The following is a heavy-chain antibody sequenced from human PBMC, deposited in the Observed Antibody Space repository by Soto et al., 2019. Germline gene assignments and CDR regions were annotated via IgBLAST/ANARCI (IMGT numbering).Heavy chain of an antibody. Sequence: PSETLSLTCAVYGGSFSGYYWSWIRQPPGKGLEWIGEINHSGSTNYNPSLKSRVTISVDTSKNQFSLKLSSVTAADTAVYYCASGWLLRYWGQGTLVTVSS. V-gene: IGHV4-34*01. CDR1: GGSFSGYY. J-gene: IGHJ4*02. D-gene: IGHD3-22*01. CDR3: ASGWLLRY. CDR2: INHSGST.